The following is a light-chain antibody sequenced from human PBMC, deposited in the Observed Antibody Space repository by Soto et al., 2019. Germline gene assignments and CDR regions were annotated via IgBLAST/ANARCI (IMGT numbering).Light chain of an antibody. CDR3: SSYAGSNMGV. CDR2: EVN. J-gene: IGLJ2*01. V-gene: IGLV2-8*01. CDR1: SSDIGGYNY. Sequence: QSALTQPPSASGSPGQSVAISCTGTSSDIGGYNYVSWYQIHPGKAPKLMIYEVNKRPSGVPVRFSGSKSGNTASLIVSGLQAEDEADYYCSSYAGSNMGVFGGGTKLTVL.